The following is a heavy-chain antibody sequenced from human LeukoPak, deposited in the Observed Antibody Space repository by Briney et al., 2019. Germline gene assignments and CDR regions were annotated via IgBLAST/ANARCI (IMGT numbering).Heavy chain of an antibody. J-gene: IGHJ4*02. CDR1: GGSFSGYY. D-gene: IGHD6-19*01. Sequence: PSETLSLTCAVYGGSFSGYYWSWTRQPPGKGLEWIGEINHSGSTNYNPSLKSRVTISVDTSKNQFSLKLSSVTAADTAVYYCARHRYSSGWYFDYWGQGTLVTVSS. CDR2: INHSGST. V-gene: IGHV4-34*01. CDR3: ARHRYSSGWYFDY.